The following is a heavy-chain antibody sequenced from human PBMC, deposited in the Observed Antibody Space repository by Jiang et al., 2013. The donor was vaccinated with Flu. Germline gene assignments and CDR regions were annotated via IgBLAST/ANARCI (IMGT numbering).Heavy chain of an antibody. J-gene: IGHJ6*02. CDR1: GFTFSSYD. V-gene: IGHV3-13*04. D-gene: IGHD6-13*01. CDR3: ARAAAAASSGYYGMDV. Sequence: QLLESGGGLVQPGGSLRLSCAASGFTFSSYDMRWVRQGTGKGLEWVSAIGTAGDTYYPGSVKGRFTISRENAKNSLYLQMNSLRAGDTAVYYCARAAAAASSGYYGMDVWGQGTTVTVSS. CDR2: IGTAGDT.